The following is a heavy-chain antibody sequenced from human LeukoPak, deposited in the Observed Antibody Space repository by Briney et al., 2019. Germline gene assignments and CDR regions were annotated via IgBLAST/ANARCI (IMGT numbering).Heavy chain of an antibody. D-gene: IGHD1-1*01. V-gene: IGHV3-73*01. CDR1: GFTFSGFA. Sequence: GGSLRLSCAASGFTFSGFAMHWVRHASGKGLEWVGRVRSNLNNYATAYAAAAKGRFTISRDDSKNTAYLQMNSLKTEDTAVYYCTSLIQMAAPTPDYWGQGTLVTVSS. CDR3: TSLIQMAAPTPDY. CDR2: VRSNLNNYAT. J-gene: IGHJ4*02.